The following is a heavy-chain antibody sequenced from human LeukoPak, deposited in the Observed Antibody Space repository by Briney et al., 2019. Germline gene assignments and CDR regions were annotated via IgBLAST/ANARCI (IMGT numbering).Heavy chain of an antibody. CDR1: GASISGGTYY. Sequence: SETLSLTCSVSGASISGGTYYWGWIRQPPGKGLEWIGSIYYTGSTYDNPSLKSRVTISVDTSKSQFSLKLSSVTAADTAVYYCARRGGSGRAFDYWGQGTLVTVSS. CDR2: IYYTGST. CDR3: ARRGGSGRAFDY. J-gene: IGHJ4*02. V-gene: IGHV4-39*01. D-gene: IGHD1-26*01.